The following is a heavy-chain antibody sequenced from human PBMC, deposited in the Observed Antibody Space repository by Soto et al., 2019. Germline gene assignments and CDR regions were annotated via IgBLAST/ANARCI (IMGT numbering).Heavy chain of an antibody. D-gene: IGHD6-19*01. CDR3: TRRDSSVPFDF. J-gene: IGHJ4*02. V-gene: IGHV3-74*01. CDR2: INPDGSTT. CDR1: GFAFSNSW. Sequence: GGSLRLSCAASGFAFSNSWMHWVRQAPGKGLVWVSRINPDGSTTNYADFVKGRFTISRDNAKNMFFLQMNILRAEDTAVYYCTRRDSSVPFDFWGQGTLVTVSS.